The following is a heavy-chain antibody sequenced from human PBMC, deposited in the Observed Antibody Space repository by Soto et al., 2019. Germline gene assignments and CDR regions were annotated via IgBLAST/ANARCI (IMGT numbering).Heavy chain of an antibody. D-gene: IGHD5-18*01. CDR1: GYTFTCYY. Sequence: ASVTVSCQASGYTFTCYYMHWVRQAPGQGLEWMGWINPNSGGTNYAQKFQGWVTMTRDTSISTAYMELSSLRSEDTAVYYCARDPGYSYGYNWGQGTLVTVSS. V-gene: IGHV1-2*04. J-gene: IGHJ4*02. CDR3: ARDPGYSYGYN. CDR2: INPNSGGT.